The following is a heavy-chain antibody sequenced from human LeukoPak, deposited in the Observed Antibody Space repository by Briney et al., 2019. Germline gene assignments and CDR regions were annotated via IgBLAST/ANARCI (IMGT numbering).Heavy chain of an antibody. CDR3: ARDTPLDY. V-gene: IGHV1-18*01. CDR2: ISTHNGNT. D-gene: IGHD2-15*01. CDR1: GGTFISYA. J-gene: IGHJ4*02. Sequence: ASVKVSCKASGGTFISYAISWVRQAPGQGLEWMGCISTHNGNTNYAQKLQGRVTMTTDTSTSTAYMELRSLRSDDTAVYYCARDTPLDYWGQGTLVTVSS.